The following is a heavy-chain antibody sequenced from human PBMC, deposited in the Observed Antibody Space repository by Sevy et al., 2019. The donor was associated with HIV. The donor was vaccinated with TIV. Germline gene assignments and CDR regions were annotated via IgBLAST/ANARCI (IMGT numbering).Heavy chain of an antibody. CDR2: INSDGGST. J-gene: IGHJ4*02. D-gene: IGHD1-1*01. CDR3: VRGAAGTFDL. Sequence: GGSLRLSCAASGFAFSSHWMHWVRQVPGKGLVWVSRINSDGGSTGYMDSVKGRFTISRDNAKKTLYLQMNSLRAEDTAIYYCVRGAAGTFDLRGPGDLLTVSS. CDR1: GFAFSSHW. V-gene: IGHV3-74*01.